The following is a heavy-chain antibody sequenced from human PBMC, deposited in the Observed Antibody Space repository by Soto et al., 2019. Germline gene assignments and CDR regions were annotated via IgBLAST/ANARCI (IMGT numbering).Heavy chain of an antibody. CDR1: GFTFSNAW. V-gene: IGHV3-15*01. J-gene: IGHJ6*02. CDR2: IKSKTDGGTT. CDR3: TTDYMVRGVPVYYYYGMDV. Sequence: VQLVESGGGLVKPGGSLRLSCAASGFTFSNAWMSWVRQAPGKGLEWVGRIKSKTDGGTTDYAAPVKGRFTISRDDSKNTLYLQMNSLKTEDTAVYYCTTDYMVRGVPVYYYYGMDVWGQGTTVTVSS. D-gene: IGHD3-10*01.